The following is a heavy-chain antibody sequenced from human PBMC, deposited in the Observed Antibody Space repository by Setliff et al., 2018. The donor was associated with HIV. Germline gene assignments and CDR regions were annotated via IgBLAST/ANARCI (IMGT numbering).Heavy chain of an antibody. CDR1: GGSIRRSSYY. CDR3: ARAAAGNTGPFDL. D-gene: IGHD4-17*01. J-gene: IGHJ4*02. CDR2: FSYSEST. Sequence: SETLSLTCTVSGGSIRRSSYYWGWIRQPPGKGLEWIGSFSYSESTYYNPSLSSRVTISIDTSKNQFSLKLRSMTAADTAVYYCARAAAGNTGPFDLWGQGSPVTVSS. V-gene: IGHV4-39*07.